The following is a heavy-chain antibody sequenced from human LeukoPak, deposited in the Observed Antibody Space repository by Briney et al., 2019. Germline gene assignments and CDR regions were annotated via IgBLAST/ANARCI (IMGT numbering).Heavy chain of an antibody. CDR2: IRRSDGHA. V-gene: IGHV3-23*01. D-gene: IGHD3-9*01. Sequence: PGGSLRPSGPASGFNFGSIARNWFRQPQGRGLGWVSTIRRSDGHAAYAVSVRGRVTTTRDNSQNTVYLQMSGLRDDNTAVYFCAKLQRPNNDIFFDVWGRGALVIVSS. J-gene: IGHJ4*02. CDR1: GFNFGSIA. CDR3: AKLQRPNNDIFFDV.